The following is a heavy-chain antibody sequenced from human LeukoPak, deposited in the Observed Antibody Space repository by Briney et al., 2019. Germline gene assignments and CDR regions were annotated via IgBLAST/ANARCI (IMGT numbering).Heavy chain of an antibody. Sequence: PSETLSLTCTVSGGSISSYYWSWLRQPAGKGLEWIGRIYTSGSTNYNPSLKSRVSMSVDTSKNQFSLKLSSVTAEDTAVYYCAKGYYDYVWGSYYFDYWGQGTLVTVSS. CDR1: GGSISSYY. V-gene: IGHV4-4*07. J-gene: IGHJ4*02. CDR3: AKGYYDYVWGSYYFDY. D-gene: IGHD3-16*01. CDR2: IYTSGST.